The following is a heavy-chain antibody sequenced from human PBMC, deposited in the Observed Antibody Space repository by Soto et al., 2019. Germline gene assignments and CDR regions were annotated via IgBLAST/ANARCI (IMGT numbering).Heavy chain of an antibody. V-gene: IGHV3-49*03. D-gene: IGHD3-22*01. J-gene: IGHJ4*02. Sequence: GGSLRLSCTASGFTFGDYAMSWFRQAPGKGLEWVGFIRSKTDGGTTEYAASVQGTFTISRDDSKSIAYLQMNSLKTEDTAVYYCAGRASYGDSIGYLLLTCLGYWGQRTLVNVFS. CDR3: AGRASYGDSIGYLLLTCLGY. CDR1: GFTFGDYA. CDR2: IRSKTDGGTT.